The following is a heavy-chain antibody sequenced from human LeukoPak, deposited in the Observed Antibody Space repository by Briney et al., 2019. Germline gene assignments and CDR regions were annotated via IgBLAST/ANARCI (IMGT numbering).Heavy chain of an antibody. Sequence: ASVKVSCKASGYTFTSYDINWVRQATGQGLEWMGWMNPNSGNTGYAQKFQGRVTMTRDTSISTAYMELSRLRSDDTAVYYCARGGKTSHLRDQIDYWGQGTLVTVSS. J-gene: IGHJ4*02. CDR3: ARGGKTSHLRDQIDY. V-gene: IGHV1-8*02. CDR1: GYTFTSYD. D-gene: IGHD1-1*01. CDR2: MNPNSGNT.